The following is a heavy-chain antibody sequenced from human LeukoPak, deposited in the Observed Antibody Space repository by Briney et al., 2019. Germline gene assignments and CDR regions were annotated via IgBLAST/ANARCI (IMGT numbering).Heavy chain of an antibody. D-gene: IGHD5-18*01. Sequence: ASVKVSCKASGYTFTSYAMHWVRQAPGQRLEWMGWINAGNGNTKYSQKFQGRDTITRDTSASTAYMELSSLRSEDTAVYYCARVRGYSYGYNYWGQGTLVTVSS. CDR1: GYTFTSYA. V-gene: IGHV1-3*01. J-gene: IGHJ4*02. CDR2: INAGNGNT. CDR3: ARVRGYSYGYNY.